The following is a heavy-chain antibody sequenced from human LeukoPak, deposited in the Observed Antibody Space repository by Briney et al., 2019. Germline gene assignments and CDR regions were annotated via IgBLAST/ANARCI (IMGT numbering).Heavy chain of an antibody. CDR1: GFTFSSYA. Sequence: GGSLRLSCAASGFTFSSYAMSWVRQAPGKGLEWVANIKRDGSAIHYVDSVKGRFTISRDNAKNSLYLQMNSLRAEDTAVYYCARSGKQLGYYYYYMDVWGKGTTVTVSS. V-gene: IGHV3-7*01. J-gene: IGHJ6*03. CDR2: IKRDGSAI. D-gene: IGHD6-13*01. CDR3: ARSGKQLGYYYYYMDV.